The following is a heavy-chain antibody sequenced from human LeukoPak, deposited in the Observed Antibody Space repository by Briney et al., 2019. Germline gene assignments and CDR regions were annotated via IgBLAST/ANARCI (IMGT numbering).Heavy chain of an antibody. V-gene: IGHV4-61*01. D-gene: IGHD3-10*01. J-gene: IGHJ4*02. Sequence: PSETLSLTCTVSGGSVSSGSYYWSWIRQPPGKGLEWIGYIYYSGSTNYNPSLKSRVTISVDTSKNQFSLKLSSVTAADTAVYYCARGITMVRGVISPADYWGQGTLVTVSS. CDR3: ARGITMVRGVISPADY. CDR2: IYYSGST. CDR1: GGSVSSGSYY.